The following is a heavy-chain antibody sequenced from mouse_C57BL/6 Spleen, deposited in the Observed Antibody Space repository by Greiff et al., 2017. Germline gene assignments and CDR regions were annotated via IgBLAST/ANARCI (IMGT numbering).Heavy chain of an antibody. Sequence: VQLQQPGAELVKPGASVKLSCKASGYTFTSYWMHWVKQRPGQGLEWIGMIQPNSGSTNYNEKFKSKATLTVDTSSSTAYMQLSSLTSEDSAVYYCARADYYGSGGYLDVWGTGTTVTVSS. CDR3: ARADYYGSGGYLDV. CDR1: GYTFTSYW. V-gene: IGHV1-64*01. J-gene: IGHJ1*03. D-gene: IGHD1-1*01. CDR2: IQPNSGST.